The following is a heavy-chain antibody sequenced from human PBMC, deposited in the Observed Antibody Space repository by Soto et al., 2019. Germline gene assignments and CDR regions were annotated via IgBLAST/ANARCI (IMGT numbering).Heavy chain of an antibody. Sequence: QVQLVQSGVEVKKPGASVKVSCKASGYTFTNYAISWVRQAPGRGLEWMGWVNTYNGNPNYAQIFQGRVTMTTDTSPGTAYMELWSIKSGGSSVYYCARDSQYRTDWHRFDSWGQGPVVTVSS. D-gene: IGHD6-6*01. V-gene: IGHV1-18*01. CDR1: GYTFTNYA. J-gene: IGHJ4*02. CDR2: VNTYNGNP. CDR3: ARDSQYRTDWHRFDS.